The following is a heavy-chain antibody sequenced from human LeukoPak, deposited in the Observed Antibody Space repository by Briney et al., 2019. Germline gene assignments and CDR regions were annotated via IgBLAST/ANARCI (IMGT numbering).Heavy chain of an antibody. D-gene: IGHD2-21*02. J-gene: IGHJ6*03. Sequence: GGSLRLSCAASGFTFSSYSMNWVRQAPGKGLEWVSYISSSSSTIYYTDSVKGRFTISRDNAKNSLYLQMNSLRADDTAVSYCAKGSKTLLFTRDHYIDVWGKGTTVTISS. V-gene: IGHV3-48*01. CDR3: AKGSKTLLFTRDHYIDV. CDR1: GFTFSSYS. CDR2: ISSSSSTI.